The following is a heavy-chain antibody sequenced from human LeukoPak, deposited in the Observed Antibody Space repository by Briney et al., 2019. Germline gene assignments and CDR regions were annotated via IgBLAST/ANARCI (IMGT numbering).Heavy chain of an antibody. V-gene: IGHV1-24*01. D-gene: IGHD3-3*01. Sequence: ASVKVSCKASGYTFTGYYMHWVRQAPGKGLEWMGGFDPEDGETIYAQKFQGRVTMTEDTSTDTAYMELSSLRSEDTAVYYCATPDYDFWSGLRRYYYYGMDVWGQGTTVTVSS. CDR1: GYTFTGYY. J-gene: IGHJ6*02. CDR2: FDPEDGET. CDR3: ATPDYDFWSGLRRYYYYGMDV.